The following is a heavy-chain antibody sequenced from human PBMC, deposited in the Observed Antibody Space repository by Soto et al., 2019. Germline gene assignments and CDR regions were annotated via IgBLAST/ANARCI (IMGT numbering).Heavy chain of an antibody. Sequence: QITLKESGPTLVKPTQTLTLTCTFSGFSLTTDRVGVGWIRQPPGDALEWLAVIYWDDSKTYRPSLESRLTITKDTSKNPVALTMTNMDSLDTATYYCAHAYGGRSLYWGQGTLVTVSS. D-gene: IGHD1-26*01. J-gene: IGHJ4*02. V-gene: IGHV2-5*02. CDR2: IYWDDSK. CDR3: AHAYGGRSLY. CDR1: GFSLTTDRVG.